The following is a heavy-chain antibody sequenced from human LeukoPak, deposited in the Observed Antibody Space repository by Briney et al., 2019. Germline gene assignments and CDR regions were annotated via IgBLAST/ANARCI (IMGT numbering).Heavy chain of an antibody. CDR3: ARVGLVRTYGMDV. CDR1: GFTFRSYS. CDR2: ISSSSSHI. D-gene: IGHD2-21*01. Sequence: GGSLRLSCAASGFTFRSYSMNWVRQAPAKGLEWVSSISSSSSHIYYADSVKDRFTISRDNAKNSLYLQMNRLRAEDTAVYYCARVGLVRTYGMDVWGQGTTVTVSS. V-gene: IGHV3-21*01. J-gene: IGHJ6*02.